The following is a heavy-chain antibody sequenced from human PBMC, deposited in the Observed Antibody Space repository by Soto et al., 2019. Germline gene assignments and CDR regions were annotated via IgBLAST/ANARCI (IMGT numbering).Heavy chain of an antibody. Sequence: QVQLVQSGAEVKKPGASVKVSCKTSGFTFTNYYINWVQQAPGQGLEVMGWISAYSGNTNYAQNLQGRVTMTTDTSASTAYLELRSLRSDDTAVYFCARGDTYYVNWYFDYWGQGTLVTVSS. J-gene: IGHJ4*02. D-gene: IGHD1-1*01. CDR2: ISAYSGNT. V-gene: IGHV1-18*01. CDR3: ARGDTYYVNWYFDY. CDR1: GFTFTNYY.